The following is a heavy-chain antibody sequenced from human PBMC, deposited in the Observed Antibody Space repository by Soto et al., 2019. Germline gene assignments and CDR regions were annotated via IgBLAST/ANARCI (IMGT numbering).Heavy chain of an antibody. CDR3: AKDQTDIVLMVYAGHDY. V-gene: IGHV3-23*01. D-gene: IGHD2-8*01. CDR1: GFTFSSYA. Sequence: GGSLRLSCAASGFTFSSYAMSWVRQAPGKGLEWVSAISGSGGSTYYADSVKGRFTISRDNSKNTLYLQMNSLRAEDTAVYYCAKDQTDIVLMVYAGHDYWGQGTLVTVSS. CDR2: ISGSGGST. J-gene: IGHJ4*02.